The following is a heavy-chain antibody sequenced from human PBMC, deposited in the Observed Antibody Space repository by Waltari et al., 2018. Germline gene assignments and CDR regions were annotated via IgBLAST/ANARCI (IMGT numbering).Heavy chain of an antibody. Sequence: QVQVQQWGAGLLKPSETLSLTCAVYGGSFSGYAWSWIRQPPGKGLEWIGEMNHSGRINCNPSLKSRVTISLDTSKRQLFLKLSSVTAADAAVYYWAMRFLEWSPTEHYYAMDVWGPGTTVTVSS. CDR1: GGSFSGYA. CDR2: MNHSGRI. D-gene: IGHD3-3*01. CDR3: AMRFLEWSPTEHYYAMDV. J-gene: IGHJ6*02. V-gene: IGHV4-34*01.